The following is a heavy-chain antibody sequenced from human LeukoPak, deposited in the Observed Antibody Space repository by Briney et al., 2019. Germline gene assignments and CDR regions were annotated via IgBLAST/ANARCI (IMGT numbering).Heavy chain of an antibody. J-gene: IGHJ4*02. CDR3: AKDVVGQQWPENY. CDR2: IQYDGSEK. CDR1: GFTFSRYG. V-gene: IGHV3-30*02. Sequence: GGSLRLSCTASGFTFSRYGMHWVRQAPGKGLEWVTFIQYDGSEKKYADSVEGRFTISRDNSKNTLYLQMNSLRGEDTAVYYCAKDVVGQQWPENYWGQGTLVTVSS. D-gene: IGHD6-19*01.